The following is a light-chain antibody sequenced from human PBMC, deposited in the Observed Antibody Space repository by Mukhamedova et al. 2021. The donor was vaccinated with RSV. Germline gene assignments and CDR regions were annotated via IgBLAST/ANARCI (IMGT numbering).Light chain of an antibody. J-gene: IGKJ4*01. CDR3: QQASSFPGT. V-gene: IGKV1-12*01. Sequence: WYQHRVHGKAPKLLIYAASSLQSGVPSRFSGSGSGTDFSLTISSLQPEDFATYYCQQASSFPGTFGGGTKVEIK. CDR2: AAS.